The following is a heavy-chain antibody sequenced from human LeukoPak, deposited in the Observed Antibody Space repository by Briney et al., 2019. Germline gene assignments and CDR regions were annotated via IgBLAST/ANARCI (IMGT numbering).Heavy chain of an antibody. CDR1: GFTFGDYA. V-gene: IGHV3-43*01. CDR2: ISWDGGST. J-gene: IGHJ4*02. D-gene: IGHD3-3*01. Sequence: PGRSLRLSCTASGFTFGDYAMSWVRQAPGKGLEWVSLISWDGGSTYYADSVKGRFTISRDNSKNSLYLQMNSLRTEDTALYYCATMVALGYDFWSGLDYWGQGTLVTVSS. CDR3: ATMVALGYDFWSGLDY.